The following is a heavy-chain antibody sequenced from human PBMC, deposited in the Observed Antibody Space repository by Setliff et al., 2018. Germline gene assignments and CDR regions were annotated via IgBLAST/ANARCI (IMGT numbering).Heavy chain of an antibody. CDR2: IRSKAYGGTT. CDR1: GFTFSTYR. Sequence: GGSLRLSCAASGFTFSTYRMHWVRQAPGKGLEWVGVIRSKAYGGTTEYAASVKGRFTISRDDSKSIAYLQMNSLKTEDTAVYYCTRANLDGILWPDYYYYMDVWGKGTTVTVSS. CDR3: TRANLDGILWPDYYYYMDV. D-gene: IGHD3-10*01. J-gene: IGHJ6*03. V-gene: IGHV3-49*04.